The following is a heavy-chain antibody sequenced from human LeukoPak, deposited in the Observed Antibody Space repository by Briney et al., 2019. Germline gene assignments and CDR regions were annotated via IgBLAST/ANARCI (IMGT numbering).Heavy chain of an antibody. V-gene: IGHV4-61*02. CDR1: GGSISSGSYY. CDR2: IFTSGST. D-gene: IGHD5-18*01. Sequence: PSQTLSLTSTVSGGSISSGSYYWSWIRQPAGKGLEWIGRIFTSGSTNYNPSLKSRVTISMDTSKNQFSLKLSAVTAADTAVYYCTREGYSSTDYWGQGTLVTVSS. CDR3: TREGYSSTDY. J-gene: IGHJ4*02.